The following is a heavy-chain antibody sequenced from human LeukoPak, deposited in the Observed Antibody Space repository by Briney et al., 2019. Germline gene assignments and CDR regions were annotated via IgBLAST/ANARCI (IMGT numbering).Heavy chain of an antibody. V-gene: IGHV3-48*03. CDR2: ISSSGSTI. D-gene: IGHD5-12*01. J-gene: IGHJ4*02. Sequence: GGSLRLSCAASGFQFSSYEMNWVRQAPGKGLEWVSYISSSGSTIYYADSVKGRFTISRDNAKNSLYLQMNSLRAEDTAVYYCARDLNVYSGYDSHDYWGQGTLVTVSS. CDR1: GFQFSSYE. CDR3: ARDLNVYSGYDSHDY.